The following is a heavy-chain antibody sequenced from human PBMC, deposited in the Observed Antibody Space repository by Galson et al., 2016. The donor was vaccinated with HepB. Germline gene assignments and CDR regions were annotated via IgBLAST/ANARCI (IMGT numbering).Heavy chain of an antibody. J-gene: IGHJ4*02. D-gene: IGHD5-18*01. CDR3: ARDRAMLTGFDY. CDR2: ISYDGSNK. CDR1: GFTFSSYT. Sequence: SLRLSCAASGFTFSSYTMHWVRQAPGKGLEWVAVISYDGSNKYYADSVKGRFTISRDNSKNTLFLQMNSLRAEDTAVYYCARDRAMLTGFDYWGQGTLVPVSS. V-gene: IGHV3-30*04.